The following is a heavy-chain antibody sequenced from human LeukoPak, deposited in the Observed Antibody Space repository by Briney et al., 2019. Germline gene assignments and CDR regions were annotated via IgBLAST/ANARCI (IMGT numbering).Heavy chain of an antibody. D-gene: IGHD3-10*01. V-gene: IGHV4-39*01. CDR1: GGSISSSNYY. CDR2: IYYSGST. CDR3: ARQQTYYYGSGRTIPYYFDY. J-gene: IGHJ4*02. Sequence: SETLSLTYTVSGGSISSSNYYWGWIRQPPGKGLEWIGTIYYSGSTYYSPSLKSRVTMSVDTSKNQFSLKLSSVTAADTAVYYCARQQTYYYGSGRTIPYYFDYWGQGTLVTVSS.